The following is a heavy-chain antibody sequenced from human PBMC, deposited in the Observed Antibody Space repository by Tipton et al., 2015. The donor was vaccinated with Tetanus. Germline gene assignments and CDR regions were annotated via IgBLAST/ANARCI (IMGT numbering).Heavy chain of an antibody. D-gene: IGHD3-3*01. CDR2: ISNSGGS. V-gene: IGHV4-61*08. CDR1: GGSVRSGDYS. J-gene: IGHJ4*02. CDR3: ARANYEFPKKGPFDS. Sequence: LRLSCTVSGGSVRSGDYSWNWIRQPPGKGLEWLAYISNSGGSNSNYPLKSRITVSQDTSKNQFSLRLTSATAADTAVYYCARANYEFPKKGPFDSWGQGALVIVSS.